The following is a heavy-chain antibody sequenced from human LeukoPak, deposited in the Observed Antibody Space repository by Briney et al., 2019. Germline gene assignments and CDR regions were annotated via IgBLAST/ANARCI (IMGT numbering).Heavy chain of an antibody. CDR1: GLTFSDAW. CDR2: ITASGTE. CDR3: ATAPTRGWLPYFDY. Sequence: GGSLRLSRAVSGLTFSDAWVVWVRQAPGKGLEWVARITASGTENYAAPVNARFTASRDDSKTTVYLQMNSLTTEDTAVYYCATAPTRGWLPYFDYWGQGTVVTVSS. D-gene: IGHD5-12*01. J-gene: IGHJ4*02. V-gene: IGHV3-15*01.